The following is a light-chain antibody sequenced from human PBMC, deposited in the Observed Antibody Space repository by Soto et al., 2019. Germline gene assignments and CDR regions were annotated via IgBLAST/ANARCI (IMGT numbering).Light chain of an antibody. V-gene: IGKV2-28*01. CDR2: LGS. CDR1: HSLLHSNGYNY. CDR3: MQSLQTPFP. J-gene: IGKJ3*01. Sequence: DIVMHQSPLSLPVTPGAPASISCRSRHSLLHSNGYNYLDWYLQRPGQSPQLLIYLGSNRASGVSDRLSGRGSGTEFTLKIRRVEAEAVGVYYCMQSLQTPFPFGPGTKVHI.